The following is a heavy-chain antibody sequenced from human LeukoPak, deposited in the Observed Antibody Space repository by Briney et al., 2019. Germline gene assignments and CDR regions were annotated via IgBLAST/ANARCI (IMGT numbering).Heavy chain of an antibody. CDR3: ARSTAMVAYYSYYYYMDV. CDR2: INHSGST. D-gene: IGHD5-18*01. V-gene: IGHV4-34*01. J-gene: IGHJ6*03. CDR1: GGSFSGYY. Sequence: PSETLSLTCAVYGGSFSGYYWSWVRQPPGEGLEWMGEINHSGSTNYNPSLKSRFTISVDTSKNQFSLKLSSVTAADTAVYYCARSTAMVAYYSYYYYMDVWGKGTTVTVSS.